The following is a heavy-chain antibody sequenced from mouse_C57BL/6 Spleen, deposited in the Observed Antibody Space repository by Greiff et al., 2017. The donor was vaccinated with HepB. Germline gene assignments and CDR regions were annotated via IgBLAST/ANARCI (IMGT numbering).Heavy chain of an antibody. CDR3: ARSGKRYYAMDY. CDR2: IDPSDSET. Sequence: QVQLQQPGAELVRPGSSVKLSCKASGYTFTSYWMHWVKQRPIQGLEWIGNIDPSDSETHYNQKFKDKATLTVDKSSSTAYMQLSSLTSEDSAVYYCARSGKRYYAMDYWGQGTSVTVSS. V-gene: IGHV1-52*01. D-gene: IGHD4-1*01. J-gene: IGHJ4*01. CDR1: GYTFTSYW.